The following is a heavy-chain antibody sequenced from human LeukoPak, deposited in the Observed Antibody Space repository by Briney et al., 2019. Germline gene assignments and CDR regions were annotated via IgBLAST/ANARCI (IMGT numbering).Heavy chain of an antibody. CDR3: ARGPYSSSWKTFDY. J-gene: IGHJ4*02. CDR1: GQRANLHT. CDR2: ISSRGGYT. D-gene: IGHD6-13*01. Sequence: GGSLRLSCATSGQRANLHTLNWVRQAPGKGLEWVSSISSRGGYTYYADSLKGRVTVSRDNAKNALYLQMNSLRADDTAMYYCARGPYSSSWKTFDYWGQGTLVTVSS. V-gene: IGHV3-21*01.